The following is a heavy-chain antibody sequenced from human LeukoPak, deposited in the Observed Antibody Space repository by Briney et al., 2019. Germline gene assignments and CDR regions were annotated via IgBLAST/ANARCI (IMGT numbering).Heavy chain of an antibody. V-gene: IGHV4-39*01. CDR3: ARHRIVGGYSYGPRSFGY. CDR1: GGSISSSSYY. D-gene: IGHD5-18*01. Sequence: SETLSLTCTVSGGSISSSSYYWGWIRQPPGKGLEWIGSXYYSGSTYYNPSLKSRVTISVDTTKNQFSLKLSSVTAADTAVYYCARHRIVGGYSYGPRSFGYWGQGTLVTVSS. CDR2: XYYSGST. J-gene: IGHJ4*02.